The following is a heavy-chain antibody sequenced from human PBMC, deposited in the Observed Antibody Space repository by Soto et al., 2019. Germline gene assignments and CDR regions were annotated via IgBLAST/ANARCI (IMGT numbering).Heavy chain of an antibody. CDR1: GYTFTGYY. CDR2: INPNSGGT. J-gene: IGHJ6*02. V-gene: IGHV1-2*04. D-gene: IGHD3-3*01. Sequence: QVQLVQSGAEVKKPGASVKVSCKASGYTFTGYYMHWVRQAPGQGLEWMGWINPNSGGTNYAQKFQGWVTMNRDTSISTAYMEMSRLRSDDTAVYYCARAPQDDFCSGYYHYYYYGMDVWGQGTTVTVSS. CDR3: ARAPQDDFCSGYYHYYYYGMDV.